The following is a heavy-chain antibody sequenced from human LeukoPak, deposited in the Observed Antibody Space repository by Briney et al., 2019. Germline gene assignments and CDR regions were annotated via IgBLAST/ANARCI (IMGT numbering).Heavy chain of an antibody. D-gene: IGHD3/OR15-3a*01. V-gene: IGHV4-30-2*01. CDR2: IYHSRST. Sequence: SQTLSLTCTVSGGSISSGGYYWSWIRQPPGKGLEWIGYIYHSRSTYYNPSLKSRVTISVDTSKNQFSLKLSSVTAADTAVYYCARVSGTGRDYWGQGTLVTVSS. CDR3: ARVSGTGRDY. CDR1: GGSISSGGYY. J-gene: IGHJ4*02.